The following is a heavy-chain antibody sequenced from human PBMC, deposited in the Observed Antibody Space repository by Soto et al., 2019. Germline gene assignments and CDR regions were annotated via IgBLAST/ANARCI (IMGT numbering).Heavy chain of an antibody. D-gene: IGHD2-15*01. CDR1: GFTFSSYS. Sequence: EVQLVESGGGLVKPGGSLRLSCAASGFTFSSYSMIWVRQAPGKGLEWVSSISSSSSYIYYADSVKGRFTISRDNAKNSLYLQMNSLRAEDTAVYYCARDITPLYCSGGSCYGFDYWGQGTLVTVSS. J-gene: IGHJ4*02. CDR2: ISSSSSYI. CDR3: ARDITPLYCSGGSCYGFDY. V-gene: IGHV3-21*01.